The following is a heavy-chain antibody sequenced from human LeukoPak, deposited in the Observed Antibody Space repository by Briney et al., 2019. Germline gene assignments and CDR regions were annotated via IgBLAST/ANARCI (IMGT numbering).Heavy chain of an antibody. CDR3: ARSYSSSWYITQYYYYMDV. Sequence: PSETLSPTCTVSGGSISSYYWSRIRQPPGKGLEWIGYIYYSGSTNYNPSLKSRVTISVDTSKNQFSLKLSSVTAADTAVYYCARSYSSSWYITQYYYYMDVWGKGTTVTVSS. CDR1: GGSISSYY. CDR2: IYYSGST. D-gene: IGHD6-13*01. J-gene: IGHJ6*03. V-gene: IGHV4-59*01.